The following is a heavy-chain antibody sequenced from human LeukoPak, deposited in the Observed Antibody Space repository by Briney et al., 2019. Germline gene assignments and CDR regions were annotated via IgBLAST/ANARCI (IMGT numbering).Heavy chain of an antibody. CDR1: GGSISSYY. CDR2: ISYSGGT. Sequence: SETLSLTCTVSGGSISSYYWGWIRQPPGKGLEWIGTISYSGGTYYNPSLKSRVTISVDTSKNQFSLKLSSVTAADTALYYCARHMPRGSYRYYFDYWGQGTLVTVSS. D-gene: IGHD3-16*02. V-gene: IGHV4-39*01. CDR3: ARHMPRGSYRYYFDY. J-gene: IGHJ4*02.